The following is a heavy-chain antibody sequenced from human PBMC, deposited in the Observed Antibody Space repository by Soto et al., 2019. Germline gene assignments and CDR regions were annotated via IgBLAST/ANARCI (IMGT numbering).Heavy chain of an antibody. Sequence: EVQLVESGGGLVQPGRSLRLSCAASGFTFDDYAMHWVRQAPGKGLEWVSGISWNSGSIGYADSVKGRVTISRDNAKNSLYLQLTSLRSEDTALYNCANGAGSSGNDACDILGQGTMVTVSS. CDR2: ISWNSGSI. CDR3: ANGAGSSGNDACDI. CDR1: GFTFDDYA. V-gene: IGHV3-9*01. J-gene: IGHJ3*02.